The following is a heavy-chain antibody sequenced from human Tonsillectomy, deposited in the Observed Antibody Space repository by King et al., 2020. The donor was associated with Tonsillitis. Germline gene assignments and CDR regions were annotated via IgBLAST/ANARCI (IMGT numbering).Heavy chain of an antibody. CDR2: IGGGGGTI. D-gene: IGHD1-26*01. J-gene: IGHJ4*02. CDR3: ARDSRWAFDY. Sequence: VQLVESGGGLAQPGGSLRLSCVASGFTFSSYSMNWARQAPGKGLEWVAYIGGGGGTISYADSVKGRFTISRDNGQNSLSLQMNSLRDEDTAVYFCARDSRWAFDYWGQGSLVTVSS. V-gene: IGHV3-48*02. CDR1: GFTFSSYS.